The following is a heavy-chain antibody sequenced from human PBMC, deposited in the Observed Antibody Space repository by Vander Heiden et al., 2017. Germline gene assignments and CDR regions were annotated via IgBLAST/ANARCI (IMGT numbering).Heavy chain of an antibody. CDR3: ARNLYSRRNTFNYFDS. CDR2: ISFNGKST. J-gene: IGHJ4*02. D-gene: IGHD3-16*01. V-gene: IGHV3-30*04. Sequence: SDYAMHWVRQAPGTGLEWLAVISFNGKSTYYADSGKGRFTVSRDNSKNTLSLQMNSLRNEDTALYYCARNLYSRRNTFNYFDSWAQGTLVQVS. CDR1: SDYA.